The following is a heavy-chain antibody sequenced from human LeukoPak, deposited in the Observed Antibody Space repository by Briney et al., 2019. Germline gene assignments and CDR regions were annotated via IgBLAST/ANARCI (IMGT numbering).Heavy chain of an antibody. CDR3: ARNSYSSGYFFFDY. J-gene: IGHJ4*02. CDR2: ISSSAHST. CDR1: GFTFNTYA. D-gene: IGHD6-19*01. V-gene: IGHV3-23*01. Sequence: GGSLRLSCAASGFTFNTYALSWVRQAPGKGLEWVSGISSSAHSTYYADSMKGRFTISRDNSKNTLYLQMNSLRAEDSAVYYCARNSYSSGYFFFDYWGQGALLTVSS.